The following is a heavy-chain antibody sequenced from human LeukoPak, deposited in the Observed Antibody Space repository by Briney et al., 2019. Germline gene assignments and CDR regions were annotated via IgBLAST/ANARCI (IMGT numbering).Heavy chain of an antibody. D-gene: IGHD2-2*01. CDR3: ARAPTVLVGYCSSSSCQADY. J-gene: IGHJ4*02. CDR1: GFTFSTYW. Sequence: PGGSLRLSCAASGFTFSTYWIHWVRQAPGKGLVWVSRIYSDGSSTTYADSVKGRFTISRDNAENSLYLQMNSLRVEDTAVYYCARAPTVLVGYCSSSSCQADYWGQGTLVTVSS. V-gene: IGHV3-74*03. CDR2: IYSDGSST.